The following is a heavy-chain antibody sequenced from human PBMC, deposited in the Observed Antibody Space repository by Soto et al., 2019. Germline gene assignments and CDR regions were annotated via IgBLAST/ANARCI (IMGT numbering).Heavy chain of an antibody. J-gene: IGHJ4*02. D-gene: IGHD5-12*01. CDR3: ARGLRGVLDY. V-gene: IGHV3-33*01. Sequence: GGSLRLSCVASGFNFATFGMHWVRQAPGKGLEWLTVISNDENIKQDSVRGRFAIARDNSKNTLYLHLTSLRAEDTAIYYCARGLRGVLDYWGQGTLVTVSS. CDR1: GFNFATFG. CDR2: ISNDENIK.